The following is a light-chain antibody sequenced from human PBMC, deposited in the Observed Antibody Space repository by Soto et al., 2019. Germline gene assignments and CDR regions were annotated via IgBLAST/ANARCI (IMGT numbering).Light chain of an antibody. CDR3: CSYGGYFGV. Sequence: QSVLTQPRSVSGSPGQSVTISCTGTSSDVGGYDYVSWFQHHPGKVPKLMIYDVTKRPSGVPDRFSASKSGNTASLTISGLQAEDEADYYCCSYGGYFGVFGGGTKVTVL. CDR1: SSDVGGYDY. J-gene: IGLJ3*02. CDR2: DVT. V-gene: IGLV2-11*01.